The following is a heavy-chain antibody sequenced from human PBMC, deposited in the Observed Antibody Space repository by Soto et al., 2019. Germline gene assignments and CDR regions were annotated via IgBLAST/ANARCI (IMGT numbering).Heavy chain of an antibody. CDR1: GYTFTSYD. CDR2: MNPNSGDT. Sequence: QVQLVQSGAEVKKPGASVKVSCKASGYTFTSYDINWVRQATGQGLEWMGWMNPNSGDTGYAQKFQGRVTMTRNASISTAYMELSSLRSEDTAVYYCARGGAGSPRIAAAGRRWFDPWGQGTLVTVSS. CDR3: ARGGAGSPRIAAAGRRWFDP. D-gene: IGHD6-13*01. J-gene: IGHJ5*02. V-gene: IGHV1-8*01.